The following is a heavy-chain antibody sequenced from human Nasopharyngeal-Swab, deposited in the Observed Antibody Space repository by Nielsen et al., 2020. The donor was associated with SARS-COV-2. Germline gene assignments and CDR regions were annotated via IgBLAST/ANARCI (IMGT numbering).Heavy chain of an antibody. CDR2: IKQDGSEK. J-gene: IGHJ4*02. Sequence: GESLKISCAASGFTFSSYWMSWVRQVPGKGLEWVANIKQDGSEKYYVDSVKGRFTISRDNAKNSLYLQMNSLRAEDTAVYYCARAAASLYFDYWGQGTLVTVSS. V-gene: IGHV3-7*05. CDR1: GFTFSSYW. CDR3: ARAAASLYFDY. D-gene: IGHD2-2*01.